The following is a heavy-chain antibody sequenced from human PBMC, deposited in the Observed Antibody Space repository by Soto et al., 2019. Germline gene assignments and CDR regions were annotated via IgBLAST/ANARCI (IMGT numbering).Heavy chain of an antibody. CDR2: TSYDGNNK. D-gene: IGHD6-13*01. CDR1: GFTFSSYA. CDR3: ASDSSTGAADYYFDY. J-gene: IGHJ4*02. V-gene: IGHV3-30-3*01. Sequence: QVQLVESGGGVVQPGRSLRLSCAASGFTFSSYAMNWVRQTPGKGLEWVAVTSYDGNNKYYGDSVKGRSTISRDNSKTTLYLQMSSMRAEDTAVFYCASDSSTGAADYYFDYWGRGTLVTVSS.